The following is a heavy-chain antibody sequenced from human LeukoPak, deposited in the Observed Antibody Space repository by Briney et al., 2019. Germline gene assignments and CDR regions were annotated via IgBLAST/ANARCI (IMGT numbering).Heavy chain of an antibody. V-gene: IGHV1-58*01. Sequence: SVKVSCKASGFIFSRSAVQWVRQARGQRLEWIGWIVVGSGNTNYAQKFQERVTMTRDMSTGTAYMELSSLRSEDTAVYYCAAGNYFDSSGYYPYAFDIWGQGTMVTVSS. CDR2: IVVGSGNT. CDR3: AAGNYFDSSGYYPYAFDI. CDR1: GFIFSRSA. J-gene: IGHJ3*02. D-gene: IGHD3-22*01.